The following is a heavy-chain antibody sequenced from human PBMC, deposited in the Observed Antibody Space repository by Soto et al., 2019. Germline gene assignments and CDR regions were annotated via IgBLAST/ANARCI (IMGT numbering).Heavy chain of an antibody. Sequence: SETLSLTCTVSGGSISSYYWSWIRQPPGKGLEWIGYIYYSGSTNYNPSLKSRVTISVDTSKNQFSLKLSSVTAADTAVYYCAGDSYYGSGSYHGMDVWGQGTTVTVSS. CDR2: IYYSGST. V-gene: IGHV4-59*01. CDR3: AGDSYYGSGSYHGMDV. D-gene: IGHD3-10*01. J-gene: IGHJ6*02. CDR1: GGSISSYY.